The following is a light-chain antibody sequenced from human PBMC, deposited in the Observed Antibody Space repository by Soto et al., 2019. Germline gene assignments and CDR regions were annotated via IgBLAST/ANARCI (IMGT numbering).Light chain of an antibody. CDR3: QQYNSHPWT. V-gene: IGKV1-5*03. CDR2: KAS. CDR1: QSIRSW. Sequence: IQMTQSPSTLPASVGDRVTVTCRASQSIRSWLAWYQEKPGKAPKLLIYKASFLEPGVPSRFSGSGSGTEFTLTISSLQTDDFGTYYCQQYNSHPWTFGQGTKLDIK. J-gene: IGKJ1*01.